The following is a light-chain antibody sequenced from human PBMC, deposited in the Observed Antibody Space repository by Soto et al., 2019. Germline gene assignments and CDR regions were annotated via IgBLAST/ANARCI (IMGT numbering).Light chain of an antibody. V-gene: IGKV3-20*01. CDR2: GAS. Sequence: ESVLTQSPGTLSLSPGERATLSCRPSQSVSSNYLAWYQQKSGQAPRLLIYGASSRATGIPDRFSGSGSGTDFPLTISKLEPDDFAVYYCQQYGNSPYAFGQGTELEI. J-gene: IGKJ2*01. CDR3: QQYGNSPYA. CDR1: QSVSSNY.